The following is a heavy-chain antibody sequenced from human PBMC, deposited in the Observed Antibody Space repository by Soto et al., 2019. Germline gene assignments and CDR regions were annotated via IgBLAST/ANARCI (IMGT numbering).Heavy chain of an antibody. D-gene: IGHD6-19*01. CDR3: ARELTAVSGY. V-gene: IGHV1-69*01. CDR1: GGTFSRHS. Sequence: QVQMVQSGAEVKKPGSSARVSCKVSGGTFSRHSISWVRQAPGQGLEWMGGIIPIFDATQYAQKFQGRLTITADESTTTFHMNLSGLSPEDTVIYYCARELTAVSGYWGQGTLVTVS. CDR2: IIPIFDAT. J-gene: IGHJ4*02.